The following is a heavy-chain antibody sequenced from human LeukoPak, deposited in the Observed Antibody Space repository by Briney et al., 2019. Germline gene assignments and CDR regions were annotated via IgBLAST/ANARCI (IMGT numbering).Heavy chain of an antibody. Sequence: GGSLRLSCAASGFTFSVSAMHWVRQASGKGLEWVGHIRSKANNYATAYSASVKGRFTISRDDSKNTAFLQMNSLKTEDTAVYYCAAYCSAISRHGEWGQGTLVTVSS. CDR2: IRSKANNYAT. CDR1: GFTFSVSA. CDR3: AAYCSAISRHGE. D-gene: IGHD2-2*01. V-gene: IGHV3-73*01. J-gene: IGHJ4*02.